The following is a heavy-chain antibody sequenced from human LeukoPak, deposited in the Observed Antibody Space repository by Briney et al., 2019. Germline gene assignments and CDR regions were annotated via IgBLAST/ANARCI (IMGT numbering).Heavy chain of an antibody. CDR1: GGSISSSYYY. CDR3: ARHGWRSGWYWD. J-gene: IGHJ4*02. D-gene: IGHD6-19*01. Sequence: SETLSLTCTVSGGSISSSYYYWGWIRQPPGKGLEWIGSIYYSGSTYYNPSLKSRVTISVDTSKNQFSLKLRSVTAADTAVYYCARHGWRSGWYWDWGQGTLVTVSS. V-gene: IGHV4-39*01. CDR2: IYYSGST.